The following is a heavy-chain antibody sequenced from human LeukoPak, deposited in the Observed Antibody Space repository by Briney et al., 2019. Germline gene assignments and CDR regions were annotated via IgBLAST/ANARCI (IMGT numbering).Heavy chain of an antibody. V-gene: IGHV3-48*01. D-gene: IGHD1-26*01. J-gene: IGHJ6*03. CDR3: ARDNVGMDV. CDR1: GFTFSSYS. Sequence: PGGSLRLSCAASGFTFSSYSMNWVRQAPGKGLEWVSYISSSSSTIYYADSVKGRFTISRDNAKNSLYLQMNSLRAEDTAVYYCARDNVGMDVWGKGTTVTVSS. CDR2: ISSSSSTI.